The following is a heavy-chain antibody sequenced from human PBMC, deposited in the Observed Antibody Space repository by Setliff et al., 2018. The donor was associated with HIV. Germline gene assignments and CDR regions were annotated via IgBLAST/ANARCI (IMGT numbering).Heavy chain of an antibody. V-gene: IGHV4-4*09. D-gene: IGHD3-10*01. J-gene: IGHJ5*02. Sequence: LSLTCTVSGGSISSYYWSWIRQPPGKGLAWLGHIYSSGSTNYNPSLKSRVTISVDTSKNQFSPILYSVTAPDTAVYYCARHSGVASPNWFDPLGQGTLVTVSS. CDR3: ARHSGVASPNWFDP. CDR2: IYSSGST. CDR1: GGSISSYY.